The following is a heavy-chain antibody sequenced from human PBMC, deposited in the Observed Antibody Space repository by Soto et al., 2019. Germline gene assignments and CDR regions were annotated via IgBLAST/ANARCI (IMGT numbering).Heavy chain of an antibody. CDR2: INAGNGNT. CDR1: GYTFTSYA. V-gene: IGHV1-3*01. CDR3: ARSLRYSSSWYAPDFDY. D-gene: IGHD6-13*01. Sequence: SVKVSCKASGYTFTSYAMHWVRQAPGQRLEWMGWINAGNGNTKYSQKFQGRVTITRDTSASTAYMELSSLRSEDTAVYYCARSLRYSSSWYAPDFDYWGQGTLVTVSS. J-gene: IGHJ4*02.